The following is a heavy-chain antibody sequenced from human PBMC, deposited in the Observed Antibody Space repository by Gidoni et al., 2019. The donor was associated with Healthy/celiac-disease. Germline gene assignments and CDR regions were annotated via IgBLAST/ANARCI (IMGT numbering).Heavy chain of an antibody. CDR3: ARDWGYGDYGAFDI. V-gene: IGHV4-61*02. CDR2: IYTSGST. D-gene: IGHD4-17*01. Sequence: QVQLQESGPGLEKPSQTLSLTCTVSGAPISSGSHYWSWIRQPAGNGLEWIGRIYTSGSTNYSPSLKSRVTISVDTSKNQFSLKLSSVTAADTAVYYCARDWGYGDYGAFDIWGQGTMVTVSS. CDR1: GAPISSGSHY. J-gene: IGHJ3*02.